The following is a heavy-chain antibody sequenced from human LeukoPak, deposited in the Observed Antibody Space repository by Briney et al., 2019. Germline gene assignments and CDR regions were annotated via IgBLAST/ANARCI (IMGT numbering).Heavy chain of an antibody. CDR1: GFTFSDYY. CDR2: ISSSGSTI. Sequence: GGSLRLSCAASGFTFSDYYMSWMRQATGKGLEWVSYISSSGSTIYYADSVKGRFTISRHNAKNSLYLQMNSLRAEDTAVYYCARGSDWVSFDYWGQGTLVTVSS. CDR3: ARGSDWVSFDY. D-gene: IGHD3-9*01. J-gene: IGHJ4*02. V-gene: IGHV3-11*01.